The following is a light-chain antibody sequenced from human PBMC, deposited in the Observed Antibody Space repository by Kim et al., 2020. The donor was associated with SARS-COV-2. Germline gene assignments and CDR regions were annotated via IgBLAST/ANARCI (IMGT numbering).Light chain of an antibody. Sequence: EIVMTQSPATLSVSPGERATLSCRASQSVSSNLAWYQQKPGQPPRLLIYAASTRATGIPARFSGSGSGTEFTLTISSLQSEDFAVYYCQQYNNWWTFGQGTKVDIK. V-gene: IGKV3D-15*01. CDR1: QSVSSN. CDR2: AAS. J-gene: IGKJ1*01. CDR3: QQYNNWWT.